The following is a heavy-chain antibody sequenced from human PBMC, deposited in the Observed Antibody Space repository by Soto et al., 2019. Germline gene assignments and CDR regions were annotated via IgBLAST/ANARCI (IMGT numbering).Heavy chain of an antibody. D-gene: IGHD3-22*01. CDR2: INAHGGSR. CDR3: AKDQCYYYDSNGSRAEH. J-gene: IGHJ1*01. Sequence: EVQLLESGGGLAQPGGSLRLSCSASGFTFSWYSMSWVRQAPGTGLECVAGINAHGGSRDYADSVKGRFTISRDNSKNKLYREMHRRREEDPAIYYCAKDQCYYYDSNGSRAEHWGQGTLVAVSS. V-gene: IGHV3-23*01. CDR1: GFTFSWYS.